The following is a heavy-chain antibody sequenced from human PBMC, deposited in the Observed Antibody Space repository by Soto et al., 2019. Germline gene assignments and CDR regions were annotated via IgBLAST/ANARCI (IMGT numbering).Heavy chain of an antibody. CDR2: ISGSGGST. Sequence: QPFGSLRISCAASRFTFSSYAMIWVLQAPLKGLEWVPAISGSGGSTYYADSVKGRFTISRDNSKNTLYLQMNSLRAEDTAVYYCAKNLWDTYYFEYWGQGTLVTVSS. J-gene: IGHJ4*02. V-gene: IGHV3-23*01. CDR3: AKNLWDTYYFEY. CDR1: RFTFSSYA. D-gene: IGHD1-26*01.